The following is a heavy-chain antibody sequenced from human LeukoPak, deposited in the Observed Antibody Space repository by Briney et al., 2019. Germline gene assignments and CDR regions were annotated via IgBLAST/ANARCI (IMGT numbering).Heavy chain of an antibody. Sequence: ASVKVSCKASGYTSTTYSLAWVRQAPGQSLEWMGWISVNNGGTNYAQSFQDRVTLTRDTSTNTAYLALRSLRSDDTAIIYCATATQPRGYFLRWGQGTLVTVSS. CDR2: ISVNNGGT. CDR1: GYTSTTYS. D-gene: IGHD2-2*01. J-gene: IGHJ1*01. CDR3: ATATQPRGYFLR. V-gene: IGHV1-18*01.